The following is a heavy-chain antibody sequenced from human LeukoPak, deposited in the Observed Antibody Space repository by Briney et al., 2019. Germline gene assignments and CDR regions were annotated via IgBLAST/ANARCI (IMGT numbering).Heavy chain of an antibody. CDR3: ARDLGGSGYYAFDI. V-gene: IGHV3-48*03. J-gene: IGHJ3*02. CDR1: GFTFSSYE. Sequence: TGGSLRLSCAASGFTFSSYEMNWVRQAPGKGLEWVSYISSSGSTIYYADSVKGRFTISRDNSKNTLYLQMNSPRAEDTAVYYCARDLGGSGYYAFDIWGQGTMVTVSS. D-gene: IGHD3-22*01. CDR2: ISSSGSTI.